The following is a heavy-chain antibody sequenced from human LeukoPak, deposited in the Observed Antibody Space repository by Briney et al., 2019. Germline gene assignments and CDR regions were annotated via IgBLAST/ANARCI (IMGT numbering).Heavy chain of an antibody. CDR2: IWYDGSNK. J-gene: IGHJ4*02. V-gene: IGHV3-33*01. CDR1: GFTFSSYG. CDR3: AREGVSRGYSYGYGY. D-gene: IGHD5-18*01. Sequence: AGGSLRLSCAASGFTFSSYGMHWVRQAPGKGLEWVAVIWYDGSNKYYADSVKGRFTISRDNSKNTLYLQMNSLRAEDTAVYYCAREGVSRGYSYGYGYWGQGTLVTVSS.